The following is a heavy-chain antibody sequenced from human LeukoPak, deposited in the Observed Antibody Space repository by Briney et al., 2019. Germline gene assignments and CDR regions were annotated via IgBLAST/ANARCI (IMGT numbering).Heavy chain of an antibody. V-gene: IGHV4-34*01. D-gene: IGHD3-22*01. Sequence: SETLSLTCAVYGGSFSGYYWSWIRQPPEKGLELIGEINHSGITNYNPSLKSRVTITVDTSKNQFSLKLTSVTAADTAVYYCARSYYYESSGYGDFDYWGQGALVTVSS. J-gene: IGHJ4*02. CDR3: ARSYYYESSGYGDFDY. CDR2: INHSGIT. CDR1: GGSFSGYY.